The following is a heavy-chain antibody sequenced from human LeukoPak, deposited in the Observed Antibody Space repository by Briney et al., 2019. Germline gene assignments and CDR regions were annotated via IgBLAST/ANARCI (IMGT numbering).Heavy chain of an antibody. V-gene: IGHV4-4*07. CDR2: IYTSGST. CDR3: ARGRAAILYWYFDL. CDR1: GGSISSYY. D-gene: IGHD2-2*01. J-gene: IGHJ2*01. Sequence: SDTLSLTCTVSGGSISSYYWSWIRQPAGPGREGIGRIYTSGSTNYNPSLKSRVTMSVDTSKNQFSLKLSSVTAADTAVYYCARGRAAILYWYFDLWGRGTLVTVSS.